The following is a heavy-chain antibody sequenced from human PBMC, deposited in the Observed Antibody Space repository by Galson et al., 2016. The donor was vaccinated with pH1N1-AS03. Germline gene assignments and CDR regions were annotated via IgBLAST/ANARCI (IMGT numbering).Heavy chain of an antibody. CDR3: ARDGDTPLVPIDY. V-gene: IGHV3-74*01. D-gene: IGHD5-18*01. CDR1: GFSLRSYW. J-gene: IGHJ4*02. CDR2: INNDGSST. Sequence: LRLSCAVSGFSLRSYWMNWVRQAPGKGPVWISRINNDGSSTWYADSVKGRFTISRDNAKNTPYLQMDSLRVEDTAVYYCARDGDTPLVPIDYWGQGTRVTVSS.